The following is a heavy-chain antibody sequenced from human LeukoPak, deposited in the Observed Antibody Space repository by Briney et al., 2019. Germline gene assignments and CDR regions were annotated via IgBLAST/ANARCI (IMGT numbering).Heavy chain of an antibody. D-gene: IGHD3-10*01. CDR2: IKSKTDGGTT. J-gene: IGHJ4*02. V-gene: IGHV3-15*01. CDR3: TTVYGYGSGID. Sequence: GGSLRLSCAASGFTFSGYWMSWVRQAPGKGLEWVGRIKSKTDGGTTDYAAPVKGRFTISRDDSKNTLYLQMNSLKTEDTAVYYCTTVYGYGSGIDWGQGTLVAVSS. CDR1: GFTFSGYW.